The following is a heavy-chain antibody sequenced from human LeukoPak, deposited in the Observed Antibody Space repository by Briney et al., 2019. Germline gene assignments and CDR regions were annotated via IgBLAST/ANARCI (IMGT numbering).Heavy chain of an antibody. J-gene: IGHJ4*02. CDR3: ARRSGGKFDY. CDR1: GFTFNSYS. D-gene: IGHD2-15*01. V-gene: IGHV3-48*02. Sequence: GGSLRLSCAASGFTFNSYSMNGLREAPERRREWVSDLTSGGSTRNYADYVKGRFTITRDNAKNSLYLQMNSRRDEDTAVYYSARRSGGKFDYWGQGTLVTVSS. CDR2: LTSGGSTR.